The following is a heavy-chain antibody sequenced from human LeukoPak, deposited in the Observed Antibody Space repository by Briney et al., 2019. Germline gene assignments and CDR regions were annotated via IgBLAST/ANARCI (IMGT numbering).Heavy chain of an antibody. CDR3: VRRYCSSSSCTLDS. CDR1: GFTFSSYE. D-gene: IGHD2-15*01. J-gene: IGHJ4*02. CDR2: ISSSGRTI. V-gene: IGHV3-48*03. Sequence: GGSLRLSCAAAGFTFSSYEMIWVRQAPGKGLEWVSYISSSGRTIFYADSVKGRFTVSRDNAKNSLYLQMNSLRAEDTAVYYCVRRYCSSSSCTLDSWGQGTLVTVSS.